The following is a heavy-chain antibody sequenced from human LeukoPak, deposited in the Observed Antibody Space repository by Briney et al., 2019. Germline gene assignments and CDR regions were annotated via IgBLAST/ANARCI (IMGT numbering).Heavy chain of an antibody. J-gene: IGHJ4*02. D-gene: IGHD2-2*01. CDR3: ARSCGSTSCYRY. CDR2: INHSGST. CDR1: GTSFSGYY. Sequence: PSETLSLTCAVFGTSFSGYYWSWIRQPPGKGLEWIGEINHSGSTNYNPSLKSRVTISVDTSKNQFSLKLSSVTAADTAVYYCARSCGSTSCYRYWGQGTLVTVSS. V-gene: IGHV4-34*01.